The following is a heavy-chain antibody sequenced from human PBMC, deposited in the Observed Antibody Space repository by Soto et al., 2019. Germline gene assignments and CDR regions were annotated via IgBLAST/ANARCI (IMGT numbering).Heavy chain of an antibody. V-gene: IGHV3-23*01. CDR2: LSGSGGRT. J-gene: IGHJ1*01. Sequence: EVQLLESGGALAQPGGSLRLSCAASGFTFSSYAMSWVRQAPGKGLEWVSTLSGSGGRTYYADSVTGRFTISRDNSKNTLYLQMNSLRAEDTAVYYCAKDPVYGRNCPEYFQYWGQGTLVTVSA. D-gene: IGHD2-21*02. CDR1: GFTFSSYA. CDR3: AKDPVYGRNCPEYFQY.